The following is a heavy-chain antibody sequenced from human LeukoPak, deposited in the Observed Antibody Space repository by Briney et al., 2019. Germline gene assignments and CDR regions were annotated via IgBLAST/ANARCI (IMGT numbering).Heavy chain of an antibody. Sequence: GGSLRLSCVGSGFSFSNYWMHWVRQAPGKGLMWVAAIKTDGSSISYVDSVRGRFTISRDNAKNTLYLQMNSLRAEDTAIYYCVSGITATSVCGQGTLVTVSS. CDR2: IKTDGSSI. CDR1: GFSFSNYW. D-gene: IGHD1-20*01. J-gene: IGHJ4*02. CDR3: VSGITATSV. V-gene: IGHV3-74*01.